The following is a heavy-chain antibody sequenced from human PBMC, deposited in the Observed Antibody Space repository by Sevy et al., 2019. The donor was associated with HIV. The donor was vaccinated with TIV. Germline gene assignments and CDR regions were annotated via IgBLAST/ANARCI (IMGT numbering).Heavy chain of an antibody. D-gene: IGHD3-22*01. CDR1: GYTLTQLS. CDR2: FDPEDGTT. Sequence: ASVKASCKVSGYTLTQLSMHWVRQTPGKGLEWMGRFDPEDGTTIYAQKFQGRVTMTEDTSTDTAYLELSSLRSEDTAVYYCATTREYYSDNSGYLDYWGRGTLVTVSS. CDR3: ATTREYYSDNSGYLDY. J-gene: IGHJ4*02. V-gene: IGHV1-24*01.